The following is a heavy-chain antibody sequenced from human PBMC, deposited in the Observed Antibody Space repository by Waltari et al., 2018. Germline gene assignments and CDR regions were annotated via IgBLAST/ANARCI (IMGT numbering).Heavy chain of an antibody. Sequence: EVQLVQSGGDLVQPGGSLRLSCAASGFTFNTYSMAWVRQAPGKVLEWFSDITSRSSTIYYADSVRGRFTTSRDNAKNSLYLQMNSLRVEDTAVYYCARVGGAALTEGFDYWGQGTLVTVAS. J-gene: IGHJ4*02. D-gene: IGHD7-27*01. CDR1: GFTFNTYS. CDR3: ARVGGAALTEGFDY. V-gene: IGHV3-48*01. CDR2: ITSRSSTI.